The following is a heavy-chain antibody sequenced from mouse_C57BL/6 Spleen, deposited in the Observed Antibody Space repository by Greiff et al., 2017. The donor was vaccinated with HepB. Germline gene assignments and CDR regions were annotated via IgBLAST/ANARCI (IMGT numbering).Heavy chain of an antibody. J-gene: IGHJ4*01. D-gene: IGHD3-3*01. CDR2: FHPYNDDT. CDR3: ARGLLGYYAMDY. CDR1: GYTFTTYP. Sequence: VKLVESGAELVKPGASVKMSCKASGYTFTTYPIEWMKQNHGKSLEWIGNFHPYNDDTKYNEKFKGKATLTVEKSSSTVYLELSRLTSDDSAVYYCARGLLGYYAMDYWGQGTSVTVSS. V-gene: IGHV1-47*01.